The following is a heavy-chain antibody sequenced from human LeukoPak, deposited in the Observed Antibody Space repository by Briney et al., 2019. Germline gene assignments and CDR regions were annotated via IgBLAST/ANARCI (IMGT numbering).Heavy chain of an antibody. CDR2: MYRNDDE. CDR3: AHSPQIGYCSSTSCLKWFDP. J-gene: IGHJ5*02. V-gene: IGHV2-5*01. D-gene: IGHD2-2*01. Sequence: SGPTLVNPTQTLTLTCTFSGFSLSTSGVGVGWSRQPPGKALEWLALMYRNDDEHYSPSLKSRLTITKDTSKKQVVLTMTNMDPVDTATYYCAHSPQIGYCSSTSCLKWFDPWGQGTLVTVSS. CDR1: GFSLSTSGVG.